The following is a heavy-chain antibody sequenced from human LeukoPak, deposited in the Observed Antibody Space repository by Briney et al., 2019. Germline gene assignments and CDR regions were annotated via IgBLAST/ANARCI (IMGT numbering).Heavy chain of an antibody. CDR2: ISGSGGST. CDR3: AKGNDFWSGYHYYYYMDV. Sequence: GGSLRLSCAASGFTFSSYAMSWVRQAPGKGLEWVSAISGSGGSTYYADSVKGRFTISRDNSKNTLYLQMNSLRAEDTAVYYCAKGNDFWSGYHYYYYMDVWGKETTVTVSS. J-gene: IGHJ6*03. CDR1: GFTFSSYA. D-gene: IGHD3-3*01. V-gene: IGHV3-23*01.